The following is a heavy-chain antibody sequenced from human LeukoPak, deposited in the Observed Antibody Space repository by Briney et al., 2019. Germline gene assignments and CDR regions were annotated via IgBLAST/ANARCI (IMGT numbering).Heavy chain of an antibody. CDR1: GGTFSSYA. CDR3: ARIQPRIAAAFDY. J-gene: IGHJ4*02. V-gene: IGHV1-2*02. Sequence: ASVKVSCKASGGTFSSYAISWVRQAPGQGLEWMGWINPNSGGTNYAQKFQGRVTMTRDTSISTAYMELSRLRSDDTAVYYCARIQPRIAAAFDYWGQGTLVTVSS. D-gene: IGHD6-13*01. CDR2: INPNSGGT.